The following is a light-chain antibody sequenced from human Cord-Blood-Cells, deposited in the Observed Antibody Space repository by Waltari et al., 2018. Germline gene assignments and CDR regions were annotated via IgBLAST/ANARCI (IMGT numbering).Light chain of an antibody. CDR3: SSYTSSSTLVV. J-gene: IGLJ2*01. CDR1: RSDVGGYNS. Sequence: QSALTQPASVSGSPGQSITISCTGTRSDVGGYNSVSWYQQHPGKAPKLMIYDVSNRPSGVSKRFSGSKSGNTASLTISGLQAEDEADYYCSSYTSSSTLVVFGGGTKLTVL. V-gene: IGLV2-14*01. CDR2: DVS.